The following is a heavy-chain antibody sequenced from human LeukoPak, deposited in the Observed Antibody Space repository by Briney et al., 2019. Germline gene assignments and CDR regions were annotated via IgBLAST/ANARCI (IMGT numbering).Heavy chain of an antibody. CDR3: ARTGDSSGYYWDYFDY. D-gene: IGHD3-22*01. CDR2: IKQDGSDK. Sequence: GGSLRLSCAASGFTFSSYAMHWVRQAPGKGLEWVANIKQDGSDKYYVDSVKGRFTISRDNAKNSLYLQMNSLGAEDTAVYFCARTGDSSGYYWDYFDYWGQGTLVTVSS. J-gene: IGHJ4*02. V-gene: IGHV3-7*01. CDR1: GFTFSSYA.